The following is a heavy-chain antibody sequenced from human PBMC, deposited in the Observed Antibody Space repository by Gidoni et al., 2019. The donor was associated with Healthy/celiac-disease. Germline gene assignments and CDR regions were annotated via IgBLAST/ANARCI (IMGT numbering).Heavy chain of an antibody. D-gene: IGHD2-2*01. Sequence: EVQLLESGGGLVQPGGSLRLSCAASGFPFSSYAMSWVRQAPGKGLEWVSAISGSGGSTYYADSVKGRFTISRDNSKNTLYLQMNSLRAEDTAVYYCAKVGHCSSTSCPNAYYYMDVWGKGTTVTVSS. V-gene: IGHV3-23*01. CDR3: AKVGHCSSTSCPNAYYYMDV. J-gene: IGHJ6*03. CDR2: ISGSGGST. CDR1: GFPFSSYA.